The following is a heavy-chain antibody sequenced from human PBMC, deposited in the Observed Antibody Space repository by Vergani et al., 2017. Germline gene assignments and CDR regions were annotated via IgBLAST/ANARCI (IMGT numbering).Heavy chain of an antibody. CDR1: GYTFTSYY. CDR3: ARQGLLVVITFDY. D-gene: IGHD3-22*01. Sequence: QVQLVQSGAEEKKPGASVKVSCQASGYTFTSYYIHWVRQAPGQGLEWMGVINPSGGSTNYAQNFQGRVTMTRDTSTSTVFMELSSLRSEDTAVYYCARQGLLVVITFDYWGQGTLVTVSS. J-gene: IGHJ4*02. V-gene: IGHV1-46*01. CDR2: INPSGGST.